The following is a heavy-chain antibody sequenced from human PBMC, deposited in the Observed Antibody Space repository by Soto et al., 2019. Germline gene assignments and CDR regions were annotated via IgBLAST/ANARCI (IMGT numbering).Heavy chain of an antibody. D-gene: IGHD2-15*01. CDR3: ARHASTVVVASHMDV. V-gene: IGHV5-51*01. CDR2: IYPDDSDT. CDR1: GYTFTSDW. J-gene: IGHJ6*02. Sequence: EVQLVQSGAEVKKPGESLKISCKGSGYTFTSDWIAWVRQMPGKGLEWMGIIYPDDSDTRYSPSFRGQVTISADKSTSTAYLQWSSLKASDTDMYYCARHASTVVVASHMDVWGQGTTVTVSS.